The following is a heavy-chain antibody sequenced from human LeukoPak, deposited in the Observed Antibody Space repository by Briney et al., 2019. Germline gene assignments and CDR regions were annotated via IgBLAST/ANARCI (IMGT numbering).Heavy chain of an antibody. Sequence: ASVKVSCKASGYTFTSYYMHWARQAPGQGLEWMGIINPSGGSTSYAQKFQGRVTMTRDTSTSTVYMELSSLRSEDTAVYYCARVGIAAAGTIWFDPWGQGTLVTVSS. J-gene: IGHJ5*02. CDR2: INPSGGST. V-gene: IGHV1-46*01. D-gene: IGHD6-13*01. CDR3: ARVGIAAAGTIWFDP. CDR1: GYTFTSYY.